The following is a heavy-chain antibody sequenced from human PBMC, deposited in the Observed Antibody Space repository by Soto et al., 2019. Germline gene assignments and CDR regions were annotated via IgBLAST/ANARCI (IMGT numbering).Heavy chain of an antibody. D-gene: IGHD2-2*01. Sequence: SQTLSLTCAISGDSVSSNSAAWNWIRQSPSRGLEWLGRTYYRSKWYNDYAVSVKSRITINPDTSKNQFSLQLNSVTPEDTAVYYCAREANAVVPAAMPANWFDPGGQGTLVTVS. CDR2: TYYRSKWYN. V-gene: IGHV6-1*01. CDR1: GDSVSSNSAA. CDR3: AREANAVVPAAMPANWFDP. J-gene: IGHJ5*02.